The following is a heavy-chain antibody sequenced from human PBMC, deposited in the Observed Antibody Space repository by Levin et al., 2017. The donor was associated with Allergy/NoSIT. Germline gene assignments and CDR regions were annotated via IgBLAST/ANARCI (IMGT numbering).Heavy chain of an antibody. Sequence: LSLPCVASGFTFRRSGMAWVRQAPGEGLEWVANIKEDGSGENYVGSVKGRFTISRDNAKESLYLEMNSLRAEDTAVYYCARDLGSSTWWGWFDPWGQGTRVTVSS. D-gene: IGHD6-13*01. V-gene: IGHV3-7*04. CDR2: IKEDGSGE. CDR3: ARDLGSSTWWGWFDP. CDR1: GFTFRRSG. J-gene: IGHJ5*02.